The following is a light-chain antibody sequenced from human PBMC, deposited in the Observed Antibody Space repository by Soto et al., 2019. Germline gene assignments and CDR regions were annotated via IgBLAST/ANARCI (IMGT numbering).Light chain of an antibody. CDR2: DAS. J-gene: IGKJ1*01. CDR3: QQRSNWPRT. Sequence: EIVFTQSPATLSLSPGERVTLSCRASQSVSSYLAWYQQKTGQPPRILMYDASNRDTGIPARFSGSGSGTDFTLTISRLQSEDFAVYYCQQRSNWPRTFGQGTKVDIK. CDR1: QSVSSY. V-gene: IGKV3-11*01.